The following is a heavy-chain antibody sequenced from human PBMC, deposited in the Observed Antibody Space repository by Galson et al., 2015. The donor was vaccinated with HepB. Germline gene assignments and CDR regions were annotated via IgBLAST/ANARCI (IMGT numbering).Heavy chain of an antibody. D-gene: IGHD2-2*02. CDR1: GFSFSSCS. J-gene: IGHJ3*02. Sequence: SLRLSCAATGFSFSSCSMNWVRQAPGKGLEWVSCIDSVSSTIYYADSVKGRFTISRDNAKSSLYLQMNSLRAEDTAVYYCARAFIVVVPAAIREPDAFDIWGQGTMVTVSS. V-gene: IGHV3-48*01. CDR2: IDSVSSTI. CDR3: ARAFIVVVPAAIREPDAFDI.